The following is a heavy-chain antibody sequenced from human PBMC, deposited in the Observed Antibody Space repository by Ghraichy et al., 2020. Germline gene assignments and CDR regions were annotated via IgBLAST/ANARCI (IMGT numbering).Heavy chain of an antibody. CDR1: GYTLTELS. CDR2: FDPEDGET. V-gene: IGHV1-24*01. CDR3: ATARPTVTDDGAFDI. Sequence: ASVKVSCKVSGYTLTELSMHWVRQAPGKGLEWMGGFDPEDGETIYAQKFQGRVTMTEDTSTDTAYMELSSLRSEDTAVYYCATARPTVTDDGAFDIWGQGTMVTVSS. D-gene: IGHD4-11*01. J-gene: IGHJ3*02.